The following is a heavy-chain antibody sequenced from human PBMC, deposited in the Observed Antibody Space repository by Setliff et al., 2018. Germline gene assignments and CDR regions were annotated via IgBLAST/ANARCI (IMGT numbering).Heavy chain of an antibody. D-gene: IGHD3-22*01. V-gene: IGHV1-8*02. Sequence: ASVKVSCKASGYTFTSYDINWVRQATGQGLEWMGWMNPNSGNTGYAQKFQGRVTMTRNTSISTAYMELSSLTSEDTAVYYCARRPYDSSGYFNYWGQGTLVTVSS. CDR3: ARRPYDSSGYFNY. CDR2: MNPNSGNT. CDR1: GYTFTSYD. J-gene: IGHJ4*02.